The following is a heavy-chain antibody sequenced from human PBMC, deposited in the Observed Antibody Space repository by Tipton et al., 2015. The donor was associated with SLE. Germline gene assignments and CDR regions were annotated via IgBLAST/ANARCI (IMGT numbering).Heavy chain of an antibody. J-gene: IGHJ6*04. Sequence: TLSLTCTASGGSSSSGDYPWISSGGYYWSWIRQHPGKGLEWIGFIFHSGNTYYNPSLKSRVFISVDTSKNQFSLRVNSVTAADTAVYYCARDRSSSPGYMDVWGRGTTVIVSS. CDR3: ARDRSSSPGYMDV. CDR1: GGSSSSGDYPWISSGGYY. V-gene: IGHV4-31*03. CDR2: IFHSGNT. D-gene: IGHD6-6*01.